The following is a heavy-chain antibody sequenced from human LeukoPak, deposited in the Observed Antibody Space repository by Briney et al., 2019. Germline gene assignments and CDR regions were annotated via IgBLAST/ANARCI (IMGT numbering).Heavy chain of an antibody. J-gene: IGHJ6*02. V-gene: IGHV4-39*01. D-gene: IGHD2-15*01. Sequence: SETLSLTCTVSGGSISSSSYYWGWIRQPPGKGLEWIGSIYYSGSTYYNPSLKSRVTISVDTSKNQFSLKLSSVTAADTALYYCARQVRPWWYFPWAMDVWGQGTTVTVSS. CDR2: IYYSGST. CDR1: GGSISSSSYY. CDR3: ARQVRPWWYFPWAMDV.